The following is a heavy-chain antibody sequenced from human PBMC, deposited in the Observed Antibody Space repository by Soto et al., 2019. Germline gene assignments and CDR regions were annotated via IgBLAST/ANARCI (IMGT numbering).Heavy chain of an antibody. CDR2: MNPNSGNT. CDR3: AGGRNGMDV. CDR1: GDTFTNYD. V-gene: IGHV1-8*01. J-gene: IGHJ6*02. Sequence: ASVKVSCKASGDTFTNYDIKWVRQAPGQGLEWMGWMNPNSGNTGYAQKFQGRVTMTRNTSISTAYMELSSLRSEDTAVYYCAGGRNGMDVWGQGTTVTV.